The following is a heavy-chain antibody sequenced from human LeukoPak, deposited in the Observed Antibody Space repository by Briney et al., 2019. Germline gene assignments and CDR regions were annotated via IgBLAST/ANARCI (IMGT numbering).Heavy chain of an antibody. CDR2: INPNSGGT. Sequence: ASVTVSFKASGYTFTVYYMHWVRQAPGQGGEWMGWINPNSGGTNYTQKFQGRVTITRDTSISTAYMELSRLRSDDTAVYYCARVSYYYDSSGSLGYWGQGTLVTVSS. CDR1: GYTFTVYY. V-gene: IGHV1-2*02. J-gene: IGHJ4*02. CDR3: ARVSYYYDSSGSLGY. D-gene: IGHD3-22*01.